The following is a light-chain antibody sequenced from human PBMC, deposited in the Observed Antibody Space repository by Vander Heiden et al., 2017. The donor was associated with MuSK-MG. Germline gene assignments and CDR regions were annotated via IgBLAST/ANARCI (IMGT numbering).Light chain of an antibody. CDR3: QQDKSASYT. CDR2: KAS. V-gene: IGKV1-5*03. J-gene: IGKJ2*01. Sequence: DIQMPQPPSTLSASVGDRVTITCRASQSISSWLAWYQQKPGKAPKLLIYKASSLESGVPSRFSGSGSGTEFTLTISSLQPDDFATYYCQQDKSASYTFGQGTKLEIK. CDR1: QSISSW.